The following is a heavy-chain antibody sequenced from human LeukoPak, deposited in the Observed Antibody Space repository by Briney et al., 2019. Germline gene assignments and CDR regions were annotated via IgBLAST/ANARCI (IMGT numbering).Heavy chain of an antibody. CDR2: INSDSRLM. Sequence: GGSLRLSCAASGFTFSSYSMNWVRQAPGKGLEWVSSINSDSRLMYYAESVKGRFTISRDNARNSLYLQLNSLRAEDTAVYFCVRDLFGDYSLDYWGQGTLVTVSS. D-gene: IGHD2-21*01. V-gene: IGHV3-21*01. CDR3: VRDLFGDYSLDY. CDR1: GFTFSSYS. J-gene: IGHJ4*02.